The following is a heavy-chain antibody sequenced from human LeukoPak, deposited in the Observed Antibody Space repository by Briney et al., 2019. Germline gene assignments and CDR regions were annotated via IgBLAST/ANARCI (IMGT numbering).Heavy chain of an antibody. D-gene: IGHD1-26*01. V-gene: IGHV3-23*01. J-gene: IGHJ4*02. CDR1: GFTFSSYA. Sequence: PGGSLRLSCAASGFTFSSYAMSWVRQAPGKGLEWVSAISGSGGSTYYADSVKGRFTISRDNSKNTLYLQMNSLRAEDTAVYYCARAQVGAMSPYVDYWGQGTLVTVSS. CDR2: ISGSGGST. CDR3: ARAQVGAMSPYVDY.